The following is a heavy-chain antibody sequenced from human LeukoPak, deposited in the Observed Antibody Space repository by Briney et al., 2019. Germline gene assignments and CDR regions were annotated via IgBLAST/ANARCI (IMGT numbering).Heavy chain of an antibody. V-gene: IGHV3-30*02. CDR3: VKDFQYALDH. CDR1: GFIFSNSQ. D-gene: IGHD2-2*01. Sequence: GGSLRLSCAASGFIFSNSQMHWVRQAPGKGLEWVAFIRFHGRRTSYADFVKGRFTIARDNSKNTVSLQKDSLRAEDTAVYHCVKDFQYALDHWGQGTLV. J-gene: IGHJ4*02. CDR2: IRFHGRRT.